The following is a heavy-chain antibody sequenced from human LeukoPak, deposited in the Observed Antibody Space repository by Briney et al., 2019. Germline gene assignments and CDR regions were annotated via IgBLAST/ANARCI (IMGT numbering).Heavy chain of an antibody. Sequence: KPSETLSLTCTVSGGSISSYYWSWIRQPPGKGLEWIGYIYYSGSTNYNPSLKSRVTISVDTSKNQFSLKLSSVTAADTAVYYCARQGGYGDAFDIWGQGTMVTVSS. J-gene: IGHJ3*02. D-gene: IGHD6-25*01. V-gene: IGHV4-59*08. CDR3: ARQGGYGDAFDI. CDR1: GGSISSYY. CDR2: IYYSGST.